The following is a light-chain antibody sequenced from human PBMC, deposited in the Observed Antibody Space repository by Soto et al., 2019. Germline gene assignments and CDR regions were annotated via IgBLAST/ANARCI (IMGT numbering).Light chain of an antibody. V-gene: IGKV1-12*01. CDR2: ASS. J-gene: IGKJ4*01. CDR1: QTVNNW. CDR3: QQANPFPIT. Sequence: DIQMTQSPSSVSASVGDRVTITCRASQTVNNWLAWYQQRPGKAPQLLIYASSNLQGGVPSRFSGSGSGTDFSLTISSLKPEDFATSYSQQANPFPITFGGGTKVDIK.